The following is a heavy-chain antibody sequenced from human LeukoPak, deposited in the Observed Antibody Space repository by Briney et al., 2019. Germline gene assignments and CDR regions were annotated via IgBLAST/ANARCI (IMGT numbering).Heavy chain of an antibody. D-gene: IGHD4/OR15-4a*01. V-gene: IGHV3-30*18. CDR1: GFTFSSYG. Sequence: GRSLRLSCAASGFTFSSYGMHWVRQAPVKGLEWVAVISYDGSNKYYADSVKGRFTISRDNSKNTLYLQMNSLRAEDTAVYYCAKRAGAYSHPYDYWGQGTLVTVSS. J-gene: IGHJ4*02. CDR2: ISYDGSNK. CDR3: AKRAGAYSHPYDY.